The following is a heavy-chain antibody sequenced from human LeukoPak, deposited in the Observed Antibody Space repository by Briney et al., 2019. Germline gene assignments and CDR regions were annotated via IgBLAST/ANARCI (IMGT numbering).Heavy chain of an antibody. V-gene: IGHV3-74*01. CDR1: GFTFSSYW. D-gene: IGHD2-2*01. CDR2: ISTDGTGT. J-gene: IGHJ4*02. Sequence: GGSLRLSCAASGFTFSSYWMDWVRQAPGKGLVSVSRISTDGTGTYYADSVKGRFTISRDNAKNTLYLQMNSLRAEDTAVYYCVSFYETYWGRGTLVTVSS. CDR3: VSFYETY.